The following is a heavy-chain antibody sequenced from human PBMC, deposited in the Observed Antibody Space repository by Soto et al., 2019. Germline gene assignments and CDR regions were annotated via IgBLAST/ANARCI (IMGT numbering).Heavy chain of an antibody. D-gene: IGHD3-16*02. CDR2: IYHSGST. J-gene: IGHJ4*02. CDR3: ARLYDYVWGSYRYFDY. Sequence: LSLTCAVSGGSISSSNWWSWVRQPPGKGLEWIGEIYHSGSTNYNPSLKSRVTISVDKSKNQFSLKLSSVTAADTAVYYCARLYDYVWGSYRYFDYWGQGTLVTVSS. V-gene: IGHV4-4*02. CDR1: GGSISSSNW.